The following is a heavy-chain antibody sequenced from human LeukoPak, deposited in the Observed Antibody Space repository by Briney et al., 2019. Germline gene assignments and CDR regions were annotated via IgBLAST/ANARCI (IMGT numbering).Heavy chain of an antibody. CDR2: IYYSGST. D-gene: IGHD3-3*01. Sequence: SETLSLTCTVSGGSISSGDYYWSWIRQPPGKGLEWFGYIYYSGSTYYNPSLKSRVTISVDTSKNQFSLKLSSVTAADTAVYYCARVYPARFFAVVMDYWGQGTLVTVSS. V-gene: IGHV4-30-4*08. CDR1: GGSISSGDYY. J-gene: IGHJ4*02. CDR3: ARVYPARFFAVVMDY.